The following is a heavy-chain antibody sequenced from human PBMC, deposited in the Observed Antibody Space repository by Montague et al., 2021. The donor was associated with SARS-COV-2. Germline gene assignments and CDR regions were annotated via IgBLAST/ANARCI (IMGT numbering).Heavy chain of an antibody. CDR1: GGSISSHF. V-gene: IGHV4-59*11. CDR3: ARATSVRGAVSWFDP. J-gene: IGHJ5*02. Sequence: SEILSLTCTVSGGSISSHFWSWIRQPPGKGLEWIAYINYVGGSNYNPSLKSRVNVSVETSKNQFSLKLTSLIAADTAVYYCARATSVRGAVSWFDPWGQGILVSVSS. D-gene: IGHD3-10*02. CDR2: INYVGGS.